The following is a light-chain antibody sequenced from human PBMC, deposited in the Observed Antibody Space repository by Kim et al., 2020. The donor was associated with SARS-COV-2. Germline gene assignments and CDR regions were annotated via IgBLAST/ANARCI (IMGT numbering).Light chain of an antibody. CDR3: QQYGSSPPWT. CDR2: GAS. V-gene: IGKV3-20*01. J-gene: IGKJ1*01. Sequence: PGDRATRSCRASQSVSSSYLAWYQQKHGRAPRLLIYGASSRATGIPDRFSGSGSVTDFTLTISRLEPEDFAVYYCQQYGSSPPWTFGQGTKVDIK. CDR1: QSVSSSY.